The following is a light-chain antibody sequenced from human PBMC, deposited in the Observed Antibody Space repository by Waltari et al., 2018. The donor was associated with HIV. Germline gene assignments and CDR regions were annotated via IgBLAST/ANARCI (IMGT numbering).Light chain of an antibody. CDR1: SSHIGAGYD. CDR2: GNS. J-gene: IGLJ3*02. CDR3: QSYDSSLSGSV. Sequence: QSVLTQPPSVSGAPGQRVTISCTGSSSHIGAGYDVHWYQQLPGTAPKLLIYGNSNRPSGVPDRFSGSKSGTSASLANTGLQAEDEADYYCQSYDSSLSGSVFGGGTKLTVL. V-gene: IGLV1-40*01.